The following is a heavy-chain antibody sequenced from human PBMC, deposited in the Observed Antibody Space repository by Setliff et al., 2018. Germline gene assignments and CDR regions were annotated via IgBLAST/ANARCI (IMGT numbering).Heavy chain of an antibody. J-gene: IGHJ4*02. V-gene: IGHV4-34*01. Sequence: SETLSLTCAVYGGSFSGYYWSRIRQPPGKGLEWIGEINHSGSTNYNPSLKSRVTISVDKSKNQFSLNLSSVTAADTAVYYCARGGGRYHAASWGQGTMVTVSS. CDR3: ARGGGRYHAAS. D-gene: IGHD1-26*01. CDR2: INHSGST. CDR1: GGSFSGYY.